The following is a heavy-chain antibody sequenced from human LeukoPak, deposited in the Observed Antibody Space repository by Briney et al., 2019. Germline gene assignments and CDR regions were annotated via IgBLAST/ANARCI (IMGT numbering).Heavy chain of an antibody. CDR1: GGSISSSSYY. D-gene: IGHD1-14*01. CDR2: IYYSGST. Sequence: PSETLSLTCTVSGGSISSSSYYWGWIRQPPGKGLEWIGSIYYSGSTYYNPSLKGRVTISVDTSKNQFSLQLNSVTPEDTAMYYCARDTGVRPRVAHFDYWGQGTLVTVSS. CDR3: ARDTGVRPRVAHFDY. V-gene: IGHV4-39*02. J-gene: IGHJ4*02.